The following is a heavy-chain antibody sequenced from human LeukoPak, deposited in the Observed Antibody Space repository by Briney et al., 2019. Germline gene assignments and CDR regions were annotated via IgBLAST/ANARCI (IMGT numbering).Heavy chain of an antibody. Sequence: ASVKVSCRTSGYTFTSFDINWVRQAAGQGLEWLGWMNPYTGKTGYAQKFQGRVTFTGDTSTRTAYMEVSSLTSEDTAVYYCARAPSPYYYDSSAYYSDYWGQGTLVTVSS. CDR2: MNPYTGKT. CDR3: ARAPSPYYYDSSAYYSDY. D-gene: IGHD3-22*01. J-gene: IGHJ4*02. V-gene: IGHV1-8*03. CDR1: GYTFTSFD.